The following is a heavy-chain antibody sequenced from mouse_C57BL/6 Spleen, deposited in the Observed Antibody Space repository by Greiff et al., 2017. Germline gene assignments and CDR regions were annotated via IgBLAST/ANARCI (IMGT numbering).Heavy chain of an antibody. CDR3: AKKGVSYAMDY. J-gene: IGHJ4*01. CDR2: IWSGGST. Sequence: VQLQQSGPGLVQPSQSLSITCTVSGFSLTSYGVHWVRQPPGKGLEWLGVIWSGGSTDYTAAFISRLSISKDNSKSQVFFKMNSLQADDTAIYYCAKKGVSYAMDYWGQGTSVTVSS. V-gene: IGHV2-4*01. CDR1: GFSLTSYG.